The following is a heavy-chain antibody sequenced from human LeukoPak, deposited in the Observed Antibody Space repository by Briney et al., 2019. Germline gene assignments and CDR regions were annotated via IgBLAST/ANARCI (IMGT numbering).Heavy chain of an antibody. CDR2: IFHTGHT. Sequence: KPSETLSLTCAVFGGSISRGDYPWSWIRQPPGEGLEWIGYIFHTGHTSYNPSLKSRVTISVDMSKNQLSLKLSSVTAADTAVYCARGFYGSGSQFDYWGQGTLVTVSS. D-gene: IGHD3-10*01. CDR1: GGSISRGDYP. V-gene: IGHV4-30-2*01. J-gene: IGHJ4*02. CDR3: ARGFYGSGSQFDY.